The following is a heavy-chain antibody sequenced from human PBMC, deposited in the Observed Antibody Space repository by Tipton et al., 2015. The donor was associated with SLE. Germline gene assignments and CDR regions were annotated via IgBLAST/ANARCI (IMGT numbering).Heavy chain of an antibody. Sequence: QVQLVQSGPEVKKPGASVKVSCKASGYTFTSYGISWVRQAPGQGLEWMGWISAYNGNTNYAQKLQGRVTMTTDTSTSTAYMELRSLRSDDTAVYYCARSKDYSTSDYYYYMDVWGKGTTVTVSS. D-gene: IGHD6-13*01. CDR2: ISAYNGNT. CDR3: ARSKDYSTSDYYYYMDV. CDR1: GYTFTSYG. J-gene: IGHJ6*03. V-gene: IGHV1-18*01.